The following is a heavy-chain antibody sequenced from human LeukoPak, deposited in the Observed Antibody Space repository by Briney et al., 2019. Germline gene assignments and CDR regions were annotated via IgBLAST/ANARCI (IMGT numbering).Heavy chain of an antibody. Sequence: PSETLSLTCTVSGDSISTYYWSWIRQPPGKGLEWIGYIYYTGTPNYNPSLKSRVTISVDTSKNHFSLKLRSVTASDTAVYYCARRGSGSYSPFDYWGQGTLVTVSS. J-gene: IGHJ4*02. CDR3: ARRGSGSYSPFDY. D-gene: IGHD3-10*01. V-gene: IGHV4-59*08. CDR1: GDSISTYY. CDR2: IYYTGTP.